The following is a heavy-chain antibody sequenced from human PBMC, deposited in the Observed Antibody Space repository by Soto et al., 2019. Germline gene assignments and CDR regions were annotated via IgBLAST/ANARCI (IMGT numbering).Heavy chain of an antibody. CDR2: IWYDGSNK. CDR3: ARQHRALSYFGMDV. Sequence: QLVESGGGVVQPGRSLRLSCGASGFTFGSYGMHWVRQAPGKGLEWVAVIWYDGSNKDYADSVKGRFTVSRDNSKNTRDLQMNSLRVEDTAVYYCARQHRALSYFGMDVWGLGTTVTVSS. CDR1: GFTFGSYG. V-gene: IGHV3-33*01. J-gene: IGHJ6*02.